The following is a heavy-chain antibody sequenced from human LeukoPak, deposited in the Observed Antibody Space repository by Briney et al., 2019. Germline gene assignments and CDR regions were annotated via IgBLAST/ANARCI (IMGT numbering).Heavy chain of an antibody. D-gene: IGHD6-13*01. V-gene: IGHV2-5*02. J-gene: IGHJ3*02. CDR1: GFSLSTSGVG. CDR2: IYWDDDK. CDR3: AHGDERLAAAGQRGGAFDI. Sequence: SGPTLVNPTQTLTLTCTFSGFSLSTSGVGVGWIRQPPGKALEWLALIYWDDDKRYSPSLKSRLTITKDTSKNQVVLTMTNMDPVDTATYYCAHGDERLAAAGQRGGAFDIWGQGTMVTVSS.